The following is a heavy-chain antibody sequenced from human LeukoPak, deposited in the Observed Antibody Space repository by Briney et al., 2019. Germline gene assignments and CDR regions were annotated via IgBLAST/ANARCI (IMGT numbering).Heavy chain of an antibody. CDR3: AKVSGSGRYIGMDV. CDR2: ISGSGGST. J-gene: IGHJ6*02. CDR1: GFTFSSYA. Sequence: GGSLRLSCVASGFTFSSYAMSWVRQAPVKGLEWVSAISGSGGSTYYADSVKGRFTISRDNSKNTLYLQMNSLRAEDTAVYYCAKVSGSGRYIGMDVWGQGTTVTVSS. V-gene: IGHV3-23*01. D-gene: IGHD6-19*01.